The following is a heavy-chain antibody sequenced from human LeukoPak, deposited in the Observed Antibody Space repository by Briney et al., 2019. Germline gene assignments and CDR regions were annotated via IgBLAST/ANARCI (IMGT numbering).Heavy chain of an antibody. CDR3: ATDPVVPAAMIRGAKRNWFDP. V-gene: IGHV1-24*01. CDR1: GYTLTELS. J-gene: IGHJ5*02. Sequence: ASVKVSCKVSGYTLTELSMHWVRQAPGKGLEWMGGFDPEDGETIYAQKFQGRVTMTEDTSTDTAYMELSSLRSEDTAVYYCATDPVVPAAMIRGAKRNWFDPWGQGTLVTVSS. D-gene: IGHD2-2*01. CDR2: FDPEDGET.